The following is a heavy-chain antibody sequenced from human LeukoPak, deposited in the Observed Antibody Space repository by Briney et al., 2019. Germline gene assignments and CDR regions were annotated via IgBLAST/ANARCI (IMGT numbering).Heavy chain of an antibody. Sequence: ASVKVSCKASGGTFSSHAISWVRQAPGQGLEWMGIINPSGGSTSYAQKFQGRVTMTRDTSTSTVYMELSSLRSEDTAVYYCAREVTHSTKFDYWGQGTLVTVSS. J-gene: IGHJ4*02. CDR2: INPSGGST. D-gene: IGHD2-21*02. V-gene: IGHV1-46*01. CDR3: AREVTHSTKFDY. CDR1: GGTFSSHA.